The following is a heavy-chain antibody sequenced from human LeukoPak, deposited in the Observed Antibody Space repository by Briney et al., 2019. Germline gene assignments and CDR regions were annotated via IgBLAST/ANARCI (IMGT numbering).Heavy chain of an antibody. D-gene: IGHD4-23*01. CDR2: IHWKTNAV. CDR3: GRGDGGDY. J-gene: IGHJ4*02. Sequence: GGSLRLSCAASGFIFADFGMSWVRQAPGKGLEWVSGIHWKTNAVGYAESVRGRFTISRDNAKNSLYLEMNSLRAEDTAFYFCGRGDGGDYWGQGTLVTVSS. V-gene: IGHV3-20*04. CDR1: GFIFADFG.